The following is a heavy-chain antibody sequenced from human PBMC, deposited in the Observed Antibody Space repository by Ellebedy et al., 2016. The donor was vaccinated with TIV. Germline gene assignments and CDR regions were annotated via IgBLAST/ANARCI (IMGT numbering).Heavy chain of an antibody. D-gene: IGHD4-17*01. V-gene: IGHV3-30*18. CDR2: ISYDGSNK. CDR1: GFTFSNYG. J-gene: IGHJ6*02. CDR3: AKALDYGDGYGMNV. Sequence: PGGSLRLSCAASGFTFSNYGMHWVRQAPGKGLEWVAVISYDGSNKNYADSVKGRFNISRDNSKNTLDLQMNILRAEDTAVYYGAKALDYGDGYGMNVWGQGTTVTVSS.